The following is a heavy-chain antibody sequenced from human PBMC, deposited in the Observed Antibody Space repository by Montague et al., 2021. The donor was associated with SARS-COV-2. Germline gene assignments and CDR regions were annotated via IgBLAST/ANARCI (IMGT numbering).Heavy chain of an antibody. D-gene: IGHD1-26*01. CDR3: ARTSASSDY. Sequence: CAISGDSVSRNSAAWNWIRRSPSRGLEWLGRTYYRSKWYNDYAVSVKSRITINPDTSKNQISLQLNSVTPEDTAVYHCARTSASSDYWGQGTLVTVSS. J-gene: IGHJ4*02. CDR1: GDSVSRNSAA. CDR2: TYYRSKWYN. V-gene: IGHV6-1*01.